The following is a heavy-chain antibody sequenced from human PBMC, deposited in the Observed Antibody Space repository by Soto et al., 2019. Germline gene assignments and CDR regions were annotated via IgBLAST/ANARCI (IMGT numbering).Heavy chain of an antibody. CDR2: INTFGSNI. Sequence: GGSLRLSCAASGFTFSSYGMHWVRQAPGKGLEWVSSINTFGSNIYYADSVKGRFTISRANAENSLYLQMNSLRAEDTGLYYCARDQDYYDLYYHGMDVWGQGTTVTVSS. D-gene: IGHD3-22*01. V-gene: IGHV3-21*01. J-gene: IGHJ6*02. CDR3: ARDQDYYDLYYHGMDV. CDR1: GFTFSSYG.